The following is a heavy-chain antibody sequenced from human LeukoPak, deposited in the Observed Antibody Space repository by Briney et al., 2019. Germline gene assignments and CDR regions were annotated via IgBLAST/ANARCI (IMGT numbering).Heavy chain of an antibody. J-gene: IGHJ4*02. Sequence: GGSLRLSCAASGFTFSSYSMNWVRQAPGKGLEWVAVISYDGSNKYYADSVKGRFTISRDNSKNTLYLQMNSLRAEDTAVYYCAKDAKWEPDYFDYWGQGTLVTVSS. CDR1: GFTFSSYS. CDR2: ISYDGSNK. V-gene: IGHV3-30*18. D-gene: IGHD1-26*01. CDR3: AKDAKWEPDYFDY.